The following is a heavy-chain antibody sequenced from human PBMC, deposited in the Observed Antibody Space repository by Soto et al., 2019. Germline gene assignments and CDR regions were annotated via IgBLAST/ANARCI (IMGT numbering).Heavy chain of an antibody. J-gene: IGHJ5*02. CDR1: GASVRSYH. Sequence: PSETLSLTCAVSGASVRSYHWSWIRQAAGKGPEWIGRIQMSGTTNYNPSLKTRVAMSLDTSKNEVSLRMTSVTAADTAVYFCAKDRSTMRWFDPWGQGILVTVSS. V-gene: IGHV4-4*07. CDR2: IQMSGTT. CDR3: AKDRSTMRWFDP. D-gene: IGHD1-1*01.